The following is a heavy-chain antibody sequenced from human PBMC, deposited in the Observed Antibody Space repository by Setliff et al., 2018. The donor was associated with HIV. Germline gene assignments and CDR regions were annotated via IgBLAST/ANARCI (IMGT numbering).Heavy chain of an antibody. J-gene: IGHJ4*02. V-gene: IGHV4-34*01. CDR1: GGSFSGYY. CDR2: IYYSGNT. Sequence: SETLSLTCAVYGGSFSGYYWSWIRQPPGKGLEWIGSIYYSGNTYYNPSLKSRVTISVDTSKNQFSLKLTSVTASDTAVYYCARAAAGNTGPFDLWGQGSPVTVSS. CDR3: ARAAAGNTGPFDL. D-gene: IGHD4-17*01.